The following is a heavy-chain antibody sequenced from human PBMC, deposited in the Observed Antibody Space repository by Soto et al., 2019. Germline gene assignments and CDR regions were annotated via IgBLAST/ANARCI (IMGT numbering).Heavy chain of an antibody. D-gene: IGHD3-10*01. CDR3: AREEFNYGSGSYYEENWFDP. V-gene: IGHV1-69*04. CDR2: IIPILGIA. J-gene: IGHJ5*02. Sequence: GASVKVSCKASGGSFSIYTISWVRQEPGQGLEWMGRIIPILGIANYAQKFQGRVTITADKSTSTAYMELSSLRSEDTAVYYCAREEFNYGSGSYYEENWFDPWGQGTLVTVSS. CDR1: GGSFSIYT.